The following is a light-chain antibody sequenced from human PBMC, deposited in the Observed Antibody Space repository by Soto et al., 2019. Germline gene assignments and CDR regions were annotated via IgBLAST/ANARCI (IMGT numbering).Light chain of an antibody. CDR3: SSYRSGKTLVV. V-gene: IGLV2-14*01. Sequence: QSALTQPASVSGSPGQSITISCTGTSDDVGGYNYVSWYQQHPGKAPKLMIFEVNNRPSGVSNRFSGSRSGNTASLTISGLQAEDEADYDCSSYRSGKTLVVFGGGTKLTVL. J-gene: IGLJ2*01. CDR1: SDDVGGYNY. CDR2: EVN.